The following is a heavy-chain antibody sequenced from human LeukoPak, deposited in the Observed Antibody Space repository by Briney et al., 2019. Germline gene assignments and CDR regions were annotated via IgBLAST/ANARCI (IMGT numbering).Heavy chain of an antibody. V-gene: IGHV3-21*01. CDR2: ISSSSSYI. CDR3: ARASITMVRGELVYYFDF. J-gene: IGHJ4*02. Sequence: GGSLRLSCAASGFTFSSYSMNWVRQAPGKGLEWVSSISSSSSYIYYADSVKGRFTISRDNAKNSLYLQMNSLRAEDTAVYYCARASITMVRGELVYYFDFWGQGTLVTVSS. D-gene: IGHD3-10*01. CDR1: GFTFSSYS.